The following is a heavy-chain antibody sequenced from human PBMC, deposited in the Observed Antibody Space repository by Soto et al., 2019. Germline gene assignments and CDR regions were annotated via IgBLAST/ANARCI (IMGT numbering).Heavy chain of an antibody. D-gene: IGHD1-26*01. CDR2: ISAYNCNT. CDR3: ARDAGVSGELYY. J-gene: IGHJ4*02. CDR1: GYNFTSYG. Sequence: QVQLVQSGAEVKKPGASVKVSCKASGYNFTSYGISWVRQAPGQGLEWMGLISAYNCNTNYAQKLQVRVTMTTDTAPSTAYMELRSLRTADTAVYYFARDAGVSGELYYWGQGTLVTVSA. V-gene: IGHV1-18*01.